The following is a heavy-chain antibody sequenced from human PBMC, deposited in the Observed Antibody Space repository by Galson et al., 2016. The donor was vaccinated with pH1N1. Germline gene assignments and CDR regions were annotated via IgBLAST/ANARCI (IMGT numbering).Heavy chain of an antibody. D-gene: IGHD3-9*01. CDR1: RGSITSHY. CDR2: VLYTGKT. V-gene: IGHV4-59*11. J-gene: IGHJ5*02. CDR3: ARSGEILSIPTPILWFDP. Sequence: LSLTCSVSRGSITSHYWSWIRQSPGKGLEWIGYVLYTGKTNYNPSLKSRVTISLDTSEKQFPLTLSSVTAADTAIYYCARSGEILSIPTPILWFDPWGQGTLVIVSS.